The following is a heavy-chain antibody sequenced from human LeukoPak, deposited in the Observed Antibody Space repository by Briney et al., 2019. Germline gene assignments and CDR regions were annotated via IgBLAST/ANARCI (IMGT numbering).Heavy chain of an antibody. CDR3: ADRIFVSAPTDY. Sequence: GGSLRLSCAASGFTFSSYAMSWVRQAPGKGLEWVSAISGSGGSTYYADSVKGRFTISRDNSKNTLCLQVYSLRAEETAVYHCADRIFVSAPTDYWGQGTLVTVSS. CDR2: ISGSGGST. V-gene: IGHV3-23*01. D-gene: IGHD3-3*01. CDR1: GFTFSSYA. J-gene: IGHJ4*02.